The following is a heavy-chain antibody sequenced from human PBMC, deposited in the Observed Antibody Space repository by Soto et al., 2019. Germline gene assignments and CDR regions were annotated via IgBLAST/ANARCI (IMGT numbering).Heavy chain of an antibody. CDR1: GFTFSSYA. D-gene: IGHD2-2*01. CDR3: AIMGPGYCSSTSCYGLKHFDY. V-gene: IGHV3-23*01. CDR2: ISGSGGST. Sequence: QPGGSLRLSCAASGFTFSSYAMSWVRQAPGKGLEWVSAISGSGGSTYYADSVKGRFTISRDNSKNTLYLQMNSLRAEDTAVYYYAIMGPGYCSSTSCYGLKHFDYWGQGT. J-gene: IGHJ4*02.